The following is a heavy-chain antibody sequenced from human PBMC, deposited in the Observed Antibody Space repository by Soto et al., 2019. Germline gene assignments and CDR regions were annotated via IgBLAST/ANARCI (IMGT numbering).Heavy chain of an antibody. CDR2: IRSKAYGGTT. D-gene: IGHD3-3*01. CDR1: GFTFGDYA. CDR3: TREDYDFWFGVTPPRFDP. J-gene: IGHJ5*02. V-gene: IGHV3-49*05. Sequence: EVQLVESGGGLVKPGRSLRLSCTASGFTFGDYAMSWFRQAPGKGLEWVGFIRSKAYGGTTEYAASVKGRFTISRDDSKSIAYLQMNSLKTEDTAVYYCTREDYDFWFGVTPPRFDPWGQGTLVTVSS.